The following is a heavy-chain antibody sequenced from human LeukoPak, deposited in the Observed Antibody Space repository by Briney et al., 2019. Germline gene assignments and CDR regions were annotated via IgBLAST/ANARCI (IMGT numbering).Heavy chain of an antibody. CDR2: IYTSGST. J-gene: IGHJ4*02. V-gene: IGHV4-4*07. CDR1: GGSISNYY. D-gene: IGHD6-19*01. Sequence: PSETLSLTCTVPGGSISNYYWTWIRQPAGKGLEWIRRIYTSGSTNYSPSLKSRVTMSVDTSKNQFSMKLSSVTAADTAVYYCARDLRAVAGSFDYWGQGTLVTVSS. CDR3: ARDLRAVAGSFDY.